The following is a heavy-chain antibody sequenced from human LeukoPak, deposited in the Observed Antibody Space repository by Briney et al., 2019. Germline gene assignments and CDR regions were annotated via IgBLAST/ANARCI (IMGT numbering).Heavy chain of an antibody. CDR3: ARGLRDYYYDSSGYVGWFDP. CDR2: INLNKGNT. J-gene: IGHJ5*02. V-gene: IGHV1-8*01. CDR1: GYTFTSYD. Sequence: GASVKVSCKASGYTFTSYDINWVRQAPGQGREWVGWINLNKGNTGYAQKYQGRDALTRNTSIRTDYIELSSLRSEDTAVYYCARGLRDYYYDSSGYVGWFDPWGQGTLVTVSS. D-gene: IGHD3-22*01.